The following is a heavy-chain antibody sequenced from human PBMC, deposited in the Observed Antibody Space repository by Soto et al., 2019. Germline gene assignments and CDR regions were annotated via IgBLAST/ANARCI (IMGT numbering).Heavy chain of an antibody. CDR3: ARARDYYYYGMDV. CDR1: GFTFSSYW. J-gene: IGHJ6*02. V-gene: IGHV3-74*01. CDR2: INSDGSST. Sequence: PGGSLRLSCAASGFTFSSYWMHWVRQAPGKGLVWVSRINSDGSSTSYADSVKGRFTISRDNAKNTLYLQMNSLRAEDTAVYYCARARDYYYYGMDVWGQGTTVTGSS.